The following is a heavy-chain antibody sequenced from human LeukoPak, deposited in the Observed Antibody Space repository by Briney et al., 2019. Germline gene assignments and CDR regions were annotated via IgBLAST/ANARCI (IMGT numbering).Heavy chain of an antibody. J-gene: IGHJ4*02. CDR3: ATGGVHYYDSSADY. D-gene: IGHD3-22*01. V-gene: IGHV3-21*01. CDR1: GFTFSSYS. CDR2: ITTSSSYI. Sequence: GGSLRLSCAASGFTFSSYSMNWVRQAPGKGLEWVSSITTSSSYIYYADSVKGRFTISRDNAKNSLYLQMNSLRGEDTAVYYCATGGVHYYDSSADYWGQGTLVTVSS.